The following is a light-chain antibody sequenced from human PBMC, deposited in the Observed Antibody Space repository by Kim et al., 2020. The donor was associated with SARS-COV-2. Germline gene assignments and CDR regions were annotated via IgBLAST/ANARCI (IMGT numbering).Light chain of an antibody. Sequence: PGERATLSCRASQGVSSNDLAWYQHKPGQAPRLLIYSASSRATGIPDRFSGSGSGTDFTLTISRLEPEDFAVYYCQQYDNSPPQVTFGGGTKLEI. J-gene: IGKJ4*01. CDR1: QGVSSND. CDR3: QQYDNSPPQVT. V-gene: IGKV3-20*01. CDR2: SAS.